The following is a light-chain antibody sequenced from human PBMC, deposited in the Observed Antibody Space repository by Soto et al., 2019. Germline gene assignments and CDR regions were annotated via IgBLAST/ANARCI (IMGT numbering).Light chain of an antibody. Sequence: QSALXQXASVSGSPGXSXXISXXGTSSXVGGYNYVSWYQHHPGKAPKLIIYDVSNRPSGVSNRFSGSKSGNTASLTISGLQPEDEADYYCSSYTTSNTRQIVFGTGTKLTVL. CDR3: SSYTTSNTRQIV. V-gene: IGLV2-14*03. CDR2: DVS. CDR1: SSXVGGYNY. J-gene: IGLJ1*01.